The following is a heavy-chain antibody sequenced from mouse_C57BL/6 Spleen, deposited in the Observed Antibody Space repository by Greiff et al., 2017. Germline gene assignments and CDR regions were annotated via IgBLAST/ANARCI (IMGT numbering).Heavy chain of an antibody. Sequence: QVQLQQPGAELVRPGSSVKLSCKASGYTFTSYWMDWVKQRPGQGLEWIGNIYPSDSETHYNQKFKDKATLTVDKSSSTAYMQLSSLTSEDSAVYYCAREELGQGYFDYWGQGTTLTVSS. CDR1: GYTFTSYW. V-gene: IGHV1-61*01. D-gene: IGHD4-1*01. CDR2: IYPSDSET. J-gene: IGHJ2*01. CDR3: AREELGQGYFDY.